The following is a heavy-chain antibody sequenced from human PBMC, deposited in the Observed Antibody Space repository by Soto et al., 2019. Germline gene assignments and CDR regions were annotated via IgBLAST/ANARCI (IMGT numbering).Heavy chain of an antibody. CDR2: IYYSGST. CDR3: ARGGFGDNWFDP. V-gene: IGHV4-31*03. J-gene: IGHJ5*02. D-gene: IGHD3-10*01. Sequence: QVQLQELGPGLVKPSQTLSLTCTVSGGSISSGGYYWSWIRQHPGKGLEWIGYIYYSGSTYYNPSLKSRVTISVDTSKNQFSLKLSSVTAADTAVYYCARGGFGDNWFDPWGQGTLVTVSS. CDR1: GGSISSGGYY.